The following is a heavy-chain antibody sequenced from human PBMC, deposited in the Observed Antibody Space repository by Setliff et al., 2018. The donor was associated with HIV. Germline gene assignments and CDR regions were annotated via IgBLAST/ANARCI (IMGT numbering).Heavy chain of an antibody. V-gene: IGHV4-31*03. D-gene: IGHD2-2*01. J-gene: IGHJ3*01. CDR2: IHHSGNT. Sequence: SETLSLTCTVSGDSISSGSYFWSWIRQHPGKGLEWIGYIHHSGNTYYNPSLKSRGTISVDTSKNQFSLKLSSVTAADTAMYYCARRGYCSSARCSYAFDLWGPGTMVTVSS. CDR3: ARRGYCSSARCSYAFDL. CDR1: GDSISSGSYF.